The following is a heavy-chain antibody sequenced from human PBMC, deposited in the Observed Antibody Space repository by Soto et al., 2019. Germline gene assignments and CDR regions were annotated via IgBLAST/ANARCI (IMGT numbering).Heavy chain of an antibody. CDR2: IYYTGST. CDR1: GDSINFYH. V-gene: IGHV4-59*01. J-gene: IGHJ4*02. CDR3: ARVARTGQYYFDF. D-gene: IGHD1-1*01. Sequence: QVQLQESGPGLVKPSETLSLTCTVSGDSINFYHWTWIRQPPGKGLEWMGYIYYTGSTNYNPSLKRRVSISVDTSKNQFSLKLSSVTAADTAVYYCARVARTGQYYFDFWGQGALVTVSS.